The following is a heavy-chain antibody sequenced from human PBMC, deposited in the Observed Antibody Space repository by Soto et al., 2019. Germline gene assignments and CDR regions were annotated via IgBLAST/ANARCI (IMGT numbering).Heavy chain of an antibody. CDR1: GYTFTGYY. CDR2: IHLNSGGT. V-gene: IGHV1-2*02. Sequence: ASVKVSCKASGYTFTGYYVHWVRQAPGHGLEWLGWIHLNSGGTNYAQSFQGRVTMTRDMSGSTVYMEMTGLSSDDTAVYYCTSLRELSYSYFYFFTLDVWGQGTTVTVSS. J-gene: IGHJ6*02. D-gene: IGHD2-21*01. CDR3: TSLRELSYSYFYFFTLDV.